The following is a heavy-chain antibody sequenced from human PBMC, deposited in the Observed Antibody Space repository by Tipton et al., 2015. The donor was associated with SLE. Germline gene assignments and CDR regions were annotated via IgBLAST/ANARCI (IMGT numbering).Heavy chain of an antibody. D-gene: IGHD1-26*01. CDR2: FYSSGTR. J-gene: IGHJ6*02. V-gene: IGHV4-39*07. Sequence: TLSLTCTVSGGSISSSSYYWGWIRQPPGKGLEWVGSFYSSGTRYYNPSLESRVTISVDTSKNQFSLRLSSVTATDTAVYYCARFPGGSYYYYTLDVCGQGTTVTVSS. CDR1: GGSISSSSYY. CDR3: ARFPGGSYYYYTLDV.